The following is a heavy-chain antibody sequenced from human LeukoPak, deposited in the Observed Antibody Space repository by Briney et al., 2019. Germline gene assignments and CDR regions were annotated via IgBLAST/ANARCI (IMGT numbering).Heavy chain of an antibody. J-gene: IGHJ4*02. D-gene: IGHD3-16*02. V-gene: IGHV3-48*02. Sequence: GGSLRLSCAASGFTFSSYSMNWVRQAPGKGLEWVSYISSSSSTMYYADSVKGRFTISRDNAKNSLYLQMNSLRDEDTAVYYCAKGYYDYVWGSYRPYYFDYWGQGTLVTVSS. CDR1: GFTFSSYS. CDR2: ISSSSSTM. CDR3: AKGYYDYVWGSYRPYYFDY.